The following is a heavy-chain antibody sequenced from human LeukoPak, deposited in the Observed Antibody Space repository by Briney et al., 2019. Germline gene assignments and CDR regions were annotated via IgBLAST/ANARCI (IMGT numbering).Heavy chain of an antibody. V-gene: IGHV4-31*03. J-gene: IGHJ4*02. D-gene: IGHD3-10*01. CDR1: GGSISSGGYY. Sequence: SATLSLTCTVSGGSISSGGYYWSWIRQHPGKGLAWIGYIYYSGSTYYNPSLKSRVTISVDTSKNQFSLKLSSVTAADTAVYYCARVPQLGWFGEAPFDYWGQGTLVTVSS. CDR3: ARVPQLGWFGEAPFDY. CDR2: IYYSGST.